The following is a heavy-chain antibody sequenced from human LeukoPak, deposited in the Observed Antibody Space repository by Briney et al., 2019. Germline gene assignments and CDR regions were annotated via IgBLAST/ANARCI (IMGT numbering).Heavy chain of an antibody. J-gene: IGHJ4*02. V-gene: IGHV3-23*01. CDR3: ARDLAWGAFDY. Sequence: GGTLRLSCAASGFTFSNYGMNWVRQAPGKGLEWVSGISGRGVSTYYADSLKGRFTVSRDNSKNTVFLQMNSLRAEDTAVYYCARDLAWGAFDYWGQGTLVTVSS. CDR1: GFTFSNYG. D-gene: IGHD7-27*01. CDR2: ISGRGVST.